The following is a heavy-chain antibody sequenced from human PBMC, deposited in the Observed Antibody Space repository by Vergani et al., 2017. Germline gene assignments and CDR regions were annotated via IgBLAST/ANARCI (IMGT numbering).Heavy chain of an antibody. J-gene: IGHJ6*03. Sequence: QVQLVESGGGVVQPGRSLRLSCAASGFTFSSYGMHWVRQAPGKGLEWVAVISYDGSNKYYADSVKGRFTISRDNSKNTLYLQMNSLRAEDTAVYYCAKGPEYSSGWEINYYYYMDVWGKGTTVTVSS. V-gene: IGHV3-30*18. CDR3: AKGPEYSSGWEINYYYYMDV. CDR2: ISYDGSNK. D-gene: IGHD6-19*01. CDR1: GFTFSSYG.